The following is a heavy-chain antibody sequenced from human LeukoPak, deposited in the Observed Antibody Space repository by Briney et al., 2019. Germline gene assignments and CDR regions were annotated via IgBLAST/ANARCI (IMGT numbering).Heavy chain of an antibody. J-gene: IGHJ4*02. CDR3: TRFYDFGLDY. V-gene: IGHV3-73*01. CDR2: IRSKANNYAT. CDR1: GFTFSGSA. D-gene: IGHD3-3*01. Sequence: QPGGSPRLSCAASGFTFSGSAMHWVRQASGKGLEWVGRIRSKANNYATAYAASVKGRFTVSRDDSKNTAYLQMNSLKTEDTAVYYCTRFYDFGLDYWGQGTLVTVSS.